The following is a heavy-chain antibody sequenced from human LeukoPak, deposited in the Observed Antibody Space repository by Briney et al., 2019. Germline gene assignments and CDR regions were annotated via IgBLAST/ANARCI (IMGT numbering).Heavy chain of an antibody. CDR2: INHSGST. CDR3: ARALFMVRGVNKGNNWFDP. J-gene: IGHJ5*02. D-gene: IGHD3-10*01. V-gene: IGHV4-34*01. Sequence: SETLSLTCAVYGGSFSGYYWSWIRQPPGKGLKWIGEINHSGSTNYNPSLKSRVTISVDTSKNQFSLKLSSVTAADTAVYYCARALFMVRGVNKGNNWFDPWGQGTLVTVSS. CDR1: GGSFSGYY.